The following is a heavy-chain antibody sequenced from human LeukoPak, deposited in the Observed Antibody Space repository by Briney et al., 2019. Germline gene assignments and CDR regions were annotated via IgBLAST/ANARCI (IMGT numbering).Heavy chain of an antibody. CDR1: GGSISSYY. Sequence: PSETLSLTCTVSGGSISSYYWSWIRQPPGKGLEWIGYIYYSGSTNYNPSLKSRVTISVDTSKNQFSLKLSSVTAADTAVYYCARDSGGITIFGVAPAIWGQGTMVTVSS. D-gene: IGHD3-3*01. CDR3: ARDSGGITIFGVAPAI. CDR2: IYYSGST. V-gene: IGHV4-59*12. J-gene: IGHJ3*02.